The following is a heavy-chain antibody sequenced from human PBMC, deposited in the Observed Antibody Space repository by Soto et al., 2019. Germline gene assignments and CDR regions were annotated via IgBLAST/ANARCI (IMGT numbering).Heavy chain of an antibody. J-gene: IGHJ5*02. Sequence: TSETLSLTCTVSGGSISSGDYYWSWIRQPPGKGLEWIGYIYYSGSTYYNPSLKSRVTISVDTSKNQFSLKLSSVTAADTAVYYCARDGSGGYYDFWSGYLGFGPWGQGTLVTVSS. CDR3: ARDGSGGYYDFWSGYLGFGP. D-gene: IGHD3-3*01. V-gene: IGHV4-30-4*01. CDR2: IYYSGST. CDR1: GGSISSGDYY.